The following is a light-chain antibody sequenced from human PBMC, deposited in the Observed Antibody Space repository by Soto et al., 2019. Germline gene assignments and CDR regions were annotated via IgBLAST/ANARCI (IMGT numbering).Light chain of an antibody. CDR3: SSYTSTSSFYV. V-gene: IGLV2-14*03. J-gene: IGLJ1*01. CDR2: DVS. Sequence: QSVLTQPASVSGSPGQSITISCTGANSDIGNYDFVSWYRQHPGEAPKVLIFDVSNRPSGISNRFSGSKSGNTASLTIYGLQAEDEADYFCSSYTSTSSFYVFGTVTKVTDL. CDR1: NSDIGNYDF.